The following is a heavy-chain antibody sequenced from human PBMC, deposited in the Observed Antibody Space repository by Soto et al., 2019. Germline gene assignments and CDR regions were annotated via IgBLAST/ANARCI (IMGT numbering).Heavy chain of an antibody. D-gene: IGHD3-22*01. CDR3: AHSFTSSRDYYDRSASSWWSGP. CDR1: GFSLSTSGVG. CDR2: IFWNDDK. Sequence: QITLEESGPMLLKPTQTLTLTCTFSGFSLSTSGVGVGWIRQPPGKALEWLGLIFWNDDKRYNPSLKTRLSITKDNSKNQRVLTMTNVDPVDTATYFCAHSFTSSRDYYDRSASSWWSGPWGKGTLVTVSS. V-gene: IGHV2-5*01. J-gene: IGHJ5*02.